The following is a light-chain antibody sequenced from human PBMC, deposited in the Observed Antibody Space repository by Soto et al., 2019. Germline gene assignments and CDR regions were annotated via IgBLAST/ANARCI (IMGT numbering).Light chain of an antibody. CDR2: DAS. Sequence: DIQMTQSPSSLSASVGDRVTITCRASQGVSNHLSWFQQKPGKAPKSLIYDASSLQSGVPSKFRGSGSGTDFTLTFSTLQPDDFATYYCLQYNSYPRTFGPGTKLEIK. J-gene: IGKJ2*01. CDR1: QGVSNH. CDR3: LQYNSYPRT. V-gene: IGKV1-16*02.